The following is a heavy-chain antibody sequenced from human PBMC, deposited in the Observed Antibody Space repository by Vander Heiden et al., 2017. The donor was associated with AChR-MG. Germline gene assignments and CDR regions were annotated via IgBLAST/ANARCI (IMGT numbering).Heavy chain of an antibody. J-gene: IGHJ4*02. D-gene: IGHD3-3*01. CDR2: IYWDDDK. Sequence: QITLKESGPTLVKPTQTLTLTCTFPGLPLSTSGVGVGWIRQPPGKALEWLALIYWDDDKRYSPALKSRLTITKDTSKNQVVLTMTKMDTVDTATYYCAHSKYYDFWSGWDYWGQGTLVTVSS. V-gene: IGHV2-5*02. CDR1: GLPLSTSGVG. CDR3: AHSKYYDFWSGWDY.